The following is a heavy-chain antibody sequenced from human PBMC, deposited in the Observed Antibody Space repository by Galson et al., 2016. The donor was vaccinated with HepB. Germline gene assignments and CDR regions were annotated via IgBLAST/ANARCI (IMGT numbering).Heavy chain of an antibody. CDR1: GFSFEDYV. Sequence: SLRLSCAGLGFSFEDYVMHWVRQAPGKGLEWVSGISWTSHMIGYAESVKGRFTISRDNAKNSLYLQMNSLRVEDAGLYYCAKARARGDYTGYLAETDSWGQGALVTVSS. D-gene: IGHD5-12*01. V-gene: IGHV3-9*01. J-gene: IGHJ5*01. CDR3: AKARARGDYTGYLAETDS. CDR2: ISWTSHMI.